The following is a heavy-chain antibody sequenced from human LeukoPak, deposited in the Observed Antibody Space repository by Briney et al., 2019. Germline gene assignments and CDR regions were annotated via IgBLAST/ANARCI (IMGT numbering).Heavy chain of an antibody. CDR1: GGSFSGYY. CDR2: INHSGST. D-gene: IGHD2-15*01. J-gene: IGHJ3*02. V-gene: IGHV4-34*01. CDR3: ARGGDIVVVVAATGAFDI. Sequence: PSETLSLTCAVYGGSFSGYYWSWIRQPPGKGLEWIGEINHSGSTNYNPSLKSRVTISVDTSKIQFSLKLSSVTAADTAVYYCARGGDIVVVVAATGAFDIWGQGTMVTVSS.